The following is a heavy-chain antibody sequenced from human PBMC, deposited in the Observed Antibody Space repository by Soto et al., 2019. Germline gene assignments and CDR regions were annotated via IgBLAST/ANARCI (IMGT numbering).Heavy chain of an antibody. CDR3: ASIAAPGTTHFDF. J-gene: IGHJ4*02. V-gene: IGHV4-39*01. CDR1: GGSLGSSSYY. Sequence: SETLSLTCTVSGGSLGSSSYYWGWIRQSPGKGLEWIGNIYYSGNTFYNPSLKSRVTISVDTPKNQIYLHLSAVTAADTAIFYCASIAAPGTTHFDFWGQGTLVTVSS. D-gene: IGHD6-13*01. CDR2: IYYSGNT.